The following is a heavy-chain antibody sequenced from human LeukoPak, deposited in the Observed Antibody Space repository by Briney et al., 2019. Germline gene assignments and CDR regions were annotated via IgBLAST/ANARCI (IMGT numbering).Heavy chain of an antibody. CDR1: GGSFSGYY. Sequence: SETLSLTCAVYGGSFSGYYWSWIRQPPGKGLEWIGEINHSGSTNYNPSLKSRVTISVDTSKNQFSLKLSSVTAADTAVYYCARLGYYYGSGSPDLYWYFDLWGRGTLVTVSS. D-gene: IGHD3-10*01. CDR3: ARLGYYYGSGSPDLYWYFDL. CDR2: INHSGST. J-gene: IGHJ2*01. V-gene: IGHV4-34*01.